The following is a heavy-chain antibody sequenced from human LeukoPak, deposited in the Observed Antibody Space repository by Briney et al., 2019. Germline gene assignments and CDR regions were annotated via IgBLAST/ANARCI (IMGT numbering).Heavy chain of an antibody. CDR1: GFTFSSYE. Sequence: GGSLRLSCAASGFTFSSYEMNWVRQAPGKGLEWVSYISSSGSTIYYADSVKGRFTISRDNAKNSLYLQMNSLRAEDTAVYYCARDATLLLRKYFDYWGQGTLVTVSS. CDR3: ARDATLLLRKYFDY. J-gene: IGHJ4*02. V-gene: IGHV3-48*03. CDR2: ISSSGSTI. D-gene: IGHD1-14*01.